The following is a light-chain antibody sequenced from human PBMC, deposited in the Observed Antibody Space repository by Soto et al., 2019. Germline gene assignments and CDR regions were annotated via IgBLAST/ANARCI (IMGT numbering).Light chain of an antibody. Sequence: EIVMTQSPATLSVSPEERATLFCSASQSVRSNLAWYQQKPGQAPRLVIYAASTRATGIPDRFSGSVSGTEFTLTIRSLQSEDFAVYYCQQYNEWPPFTFGQGTRLENK. J-gene: IGKJ5*01. CDR3: QQYNEWPPFT. CDR1: QSVRSN. V-gene: IGKV3-15*01. CDR2: AAS.